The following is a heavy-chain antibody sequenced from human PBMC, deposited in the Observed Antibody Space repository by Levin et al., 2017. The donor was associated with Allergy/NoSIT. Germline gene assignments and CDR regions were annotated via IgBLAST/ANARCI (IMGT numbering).Heavy chain of an antibody. J-gene: IGHJ4*02. D-gene: IGHD6-13*01. CDR1: GFTFSSYW. CDR3: ARGDSSSWYDTSSPYY. Sequence: PGGSLRLSCAASGFTFSSYWMHWVRQAPGKGLVWVSRINSDGSSTSYADSVKGRFTISRDNAKNTLYLQMNSLRAEDTAVYYCARGDSSSWYDTSSPYYWGQGTLVTVSS. V-gene: IGHV3-74*01. CDR2: INSDGSST.